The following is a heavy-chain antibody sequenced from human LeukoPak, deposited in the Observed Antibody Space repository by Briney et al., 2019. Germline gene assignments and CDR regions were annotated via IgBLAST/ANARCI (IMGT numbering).Heavy chain of an antibody. D-gene: IGHD2-15*01. V-gene: IGHV4-61*02. J-gene: IGHJ3*02. CDR1: GGSISSGSYF. Sequence: SETLSLTCTVSGGSISSGSYFWSWIRQPAGKGLEWIGRIYTSGSTNYDPSLKSRVTISVDTSKNQFSLKLSSVTAADTAVYYCASDRIEVDAFDIWGQGTMVTVSS. CDR3: ASDRIEVDAFDI. CDR2: IYTSGST.